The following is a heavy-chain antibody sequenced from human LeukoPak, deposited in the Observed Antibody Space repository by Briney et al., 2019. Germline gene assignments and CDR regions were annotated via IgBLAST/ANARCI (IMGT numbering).Heavy chain of an antibody. CDR1: GCTFSSYA. V-gene: IGHV3-23*01. CDR2: ISGSDTGT. Sequence: GGSLRLSCTASGCTFSSYAMSWVRNAPGKVLEWVSAISGSDTGTYYADSVKGRFTIFRDNSNNTLFLQMNSLRAEDPAVYYCAKDSDTAMVFRGPFFDFWGQGTLVTVSS. CDR3: AKDSDTAMVFRGPFFDF. J-gene: IGHJ4*02. D-gene: IGHD5-18*01.